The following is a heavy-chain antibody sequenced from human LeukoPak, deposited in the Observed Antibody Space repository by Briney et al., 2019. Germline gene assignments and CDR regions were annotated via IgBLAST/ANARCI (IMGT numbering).Heavy chain of an antibody. CDR3: ATTGVTPYYYYYMDV. CDR2: IYYSGST. V-gene: IGHV4-59*01. Sequence: PSETLSLTCTVSGGSISSYYWSWIRQPPGKGLEWIGYIYYSGSTNYNPSLKSRVTISVDTSKNQFSLKLSSVTAADTAVYYCATTGVTPYYYYYMDVWGKGTTVTVSS. CDR1: GGSISSYY. D-gene: IGHD3-10*01. J-gene: IGHJ6*03.